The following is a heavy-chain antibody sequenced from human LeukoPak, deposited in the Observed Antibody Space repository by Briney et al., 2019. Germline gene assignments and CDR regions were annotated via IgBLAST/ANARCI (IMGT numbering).Heavy chain of an antibody. CDR1: GFTFSNYP. Sequence: GGSLRLSCAASGFTFSNYPMNWVRQAPGKGLQWISYISSSSSPIYYADSVRGRFTISRDNAKNSVYLQMNSLRAEDTAVYYCARVSLQNIVVVPAAQPYYYYYYYMDVWGKGTTVTVSS. D-gene: IGHD2-2*01. CDR2: ISSSSSPI. J-gene: IGHJ6*03. V-gene: IGHV3-48*04. CDR3: ARVSLQNIVVVPAAQPYYYYYYYMDV.